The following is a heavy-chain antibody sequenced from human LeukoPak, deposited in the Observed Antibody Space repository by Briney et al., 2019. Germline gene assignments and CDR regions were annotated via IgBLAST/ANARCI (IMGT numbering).Heavy chain of an antibody. D-gene: IGHD3-16*01. CDR3: ARDSDLLGDYYFDY. Sequence: PSETLSLTCTVSGGSISSSSYYWGWIRQPPGKGLEWIGSIYYSGSTYYNPSLKSRVTISVDTSKNQFSLKLSSVTAADTAVYYCARDSDLLGDYYFDYWGQGTLVTVSS. J-gene: IGHJ4*02. CDR2: IYYSGST. CDR1: GGSISSSSYY. V-gene: IGHV4-39*07.